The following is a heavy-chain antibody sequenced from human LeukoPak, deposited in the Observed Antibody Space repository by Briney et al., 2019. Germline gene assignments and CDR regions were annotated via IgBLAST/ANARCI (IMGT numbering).Heavy chain of an antibody. CDR2: ISYDGSNK. D-gene: IGHD6-13*01. CDR1: GLTFSSSG. CDR3: AKAPGGVAAELDY. J-gene: IGHJ4*02. V-gene: IGHV3-30*18. Sequence: PGRSLRLACAASGLTFSSSGVHWVRQAPGKGLEWVAVISYDGSNKYYADSVKGRFTISRDNPKNTLYLQMNSLRAEDTAVYYCAKAPGGVAAELDYWGQGTLVTVSS.